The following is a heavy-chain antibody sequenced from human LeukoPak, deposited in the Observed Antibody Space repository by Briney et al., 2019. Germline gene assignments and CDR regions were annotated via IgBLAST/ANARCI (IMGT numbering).Heavy chain of an antibody. CDR1: GFTFSSYE. CDR3: ASMYNWNYYY. Sequence: GGSLRLSCAASGFTFSSYEMNWVRQAPGKGLEWVSYISSSGSTIYYADSVKGRFTISRDNAKNSLYLQMNSLRAEDTAVYYCASMYNWNYYYWGQGTLVTVSS. J-gene: IGHJ4*02. V-gene: IGHV3-48*03. D-gene: IGHD1-7*01. CDR2: ISSSGSTI.